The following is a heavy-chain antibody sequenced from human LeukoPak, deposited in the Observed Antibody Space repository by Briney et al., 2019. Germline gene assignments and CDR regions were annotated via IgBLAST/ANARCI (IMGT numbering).Heavy chain of an antibody. Sequence: PGPTLLQPTPTLTLTCTFSAFSPSTSGVGVGWIRQPPGKALEWLALIYWDDDKRYSPSLKSRLTITTDTSKNQVVLTMTNMDPGDTATYYCALTYYYDSSGYFDYWGQGTLVTVSS. CDR3: ALTYYYDSSGYFDY. D-gene: IGHD3-22*01. V-gene: IGHV2-5*02. J-gene: IGHJ4*02. CDR2: IYWDDDK. CDR1: AFSPSTSGVG.